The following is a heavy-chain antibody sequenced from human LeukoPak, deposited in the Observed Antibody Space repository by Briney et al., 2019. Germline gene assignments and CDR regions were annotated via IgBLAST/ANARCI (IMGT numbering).Heavy chain of an antibody. CDR3: AKENRPSLGELSDFDY. V-gene: IGHV3-23*01. J-gene: IGHJ4*02. D-gene: IGHD3-16*02. CDR1: GFTLSSYE. CDR2: IGYSGGDS. Sequence: PGGSLRLSCTVSGFTLSSYEMTWFRQAPGKGLEWVSSIGYSGGDSHYADSVKGRFTISRDNSKNTLYLQMNSLRAEDTAVYYCAKENRPSLGELSDFDYWGQGTLVTVSS.